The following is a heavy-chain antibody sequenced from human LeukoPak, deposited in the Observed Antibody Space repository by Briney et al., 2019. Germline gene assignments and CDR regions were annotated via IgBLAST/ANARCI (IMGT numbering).Heavy chain of an antibody. J-gene: IGHJ4*02. CDR1: GFTFSSYS. CDR3: ARPIYGDVGFDY. CDR2: ISSSSSYI. Sequence: SGGSLRLSCAASGFTFSSYSMDWVRQAPGKGLEWVSSISSSSSYIYYADSVKGRFTISRDNAKNSLYLQMNSLRAEDTAVYYYARPIYGDVGFDYWGQGTLVTVSS. D-gene: IGHD4-17*01. V-gene: IGHV3-21*01.